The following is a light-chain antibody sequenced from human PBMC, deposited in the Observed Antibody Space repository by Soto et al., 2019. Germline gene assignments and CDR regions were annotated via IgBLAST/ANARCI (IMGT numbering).Light chain of an antibody. J-gene: IGKJ1*01. Sequence: DIQMTQSPSTLSASVGDRVTITCRASQSINNWLAWYQQKPGKAPKLFKASTLEIGVPSRFSGSGSGTEFTLSISSLQPDDFATYFCQQYESFPRTFGQGTKVEIK. CDR3: QQYESFPRT. CDR2: KAS. CDR1: QSINNW. V-gene: IGKV1-5*03.